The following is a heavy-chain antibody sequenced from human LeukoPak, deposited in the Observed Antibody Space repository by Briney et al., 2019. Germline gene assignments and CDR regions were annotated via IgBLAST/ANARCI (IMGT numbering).Heavy chain of an antibody. V-gene: IGHV4-59*01. Sequence: SETLSLTCTVSGGSISSYYWSWIRQPPGKGLEWIGYMFYSGSTNYNPSLKSRVTISVDTSKNQFSLRVTSVTAADTAVYYSAAYDSTGYAFHYWGQGTLVTVSS. D-gene: IGHD3-22*01. CDR1: GGSISSYY. CDR3: AAYDSTGYAFHY. CDR2: MFYSGST. J-gene: IGHJ4*02.